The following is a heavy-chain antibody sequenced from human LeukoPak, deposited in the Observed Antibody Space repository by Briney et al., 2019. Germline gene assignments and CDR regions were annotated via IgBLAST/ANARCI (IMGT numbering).Heavy chain of an antibody. CDR1: GFTFSSYA. CDR3: ARDYSSNWLFDY. V-gene: IGHV3-30-3*01. D-gene: IGHD6-13*01. J-gene: IGHJ4*02. CDR2: ISYDGSNK. Sequence: PGRSLRLSCAASGFTFSSYAMHWVRQAPGKGLEWVAVISYDGSNKYYADSVKGRFTVSRDNAKNSLYLQMNSLRDEDTAVYYCARDYSSNWLFDYWGQGTLVTVSS.